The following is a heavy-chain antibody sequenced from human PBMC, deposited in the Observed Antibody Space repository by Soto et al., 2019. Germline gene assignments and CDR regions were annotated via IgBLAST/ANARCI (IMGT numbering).Heavy chain of an antibody. V-gene: IGHV3-30*18. Sequence: QVQLVESGGGVVQPGRSLRLSCAASGFTFSSYGMHWVRQAPGKGLEWVAVISYDGSNKYYADSVKGRFTISRDNSKNTLYLQMNSLRAYDTAVYYCAKVGSGYDLEGYFDYWVQGTLFSVSS. CDR1: GFTFSSYG. CDR2: ISYDGSNK. J-gene: IGHJ4*02. D-gene: IGHD5-12*01. CDR3: AKVGSGYDLEGYFDY.